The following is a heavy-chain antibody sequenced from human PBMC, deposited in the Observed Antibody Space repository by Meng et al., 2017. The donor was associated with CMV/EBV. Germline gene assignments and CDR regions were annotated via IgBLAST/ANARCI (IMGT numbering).Heavy chain of an antibody. CDR1: GFTFSSYA. CDR2: ISYEGSNK. Sequence: GGSLRLSCAASGFTFSSYAMHWVRQAPGKGLEWVAVISYEGSNKYYADSVKGRFTISRDNSKNTLYLQMNSLRAEDTAVYYCARLYCSGGSCWGGFDYWGQGTLVTVSS. CDR3: ARLYCSGGSCWGGFDY. J-gene: IGHJ4*02. D-gene: IGHD2-15*01. V-gene: IGHV3-30-3*01.